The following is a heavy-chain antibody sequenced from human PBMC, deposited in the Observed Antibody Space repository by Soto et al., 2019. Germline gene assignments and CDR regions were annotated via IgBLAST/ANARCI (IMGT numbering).Heavy chain of an antibody. V-gene: IGHV3-23*01. Sequence: PGGSLRLSCAASGFTFSSYAMSWVRQAPGKGLEWVSAISGSGGSTYYAGSVKGRFTISRDNSKNTLYLQMNSLRAEDTAVYYCAKAGYGDPKYSYYATDVWGQGPTVTVSS. CDR2: ISGSGGST. D-gene: IGHD4-17*01. CDR3: AKAGYGDPKYSYYATDV. J-gene: IGHJ6*02. CDR1: GFTFSSYA.